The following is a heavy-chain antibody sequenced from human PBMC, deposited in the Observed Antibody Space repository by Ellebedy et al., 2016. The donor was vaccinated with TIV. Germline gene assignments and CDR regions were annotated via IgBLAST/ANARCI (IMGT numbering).Heavy chain of an antibody. CDR2: IREKVNSYTT. J-gene: IGHJ4*02. CDR3: ARGSGGSGYVTFDY. V-gene: IGHV3-72*01. Sequence: GGSLRLSCAASGFTFSDHYMDWVRQAPGEGLEWVGRIREKVNSYTTEYAASVKGRFTISRDDSTNSLYLQMNSLKTEDTAVYYCARGSGGSGYVTFDYWGQGTLVTVFS. CDR1: GFTFSDHY. D-gene: IGHD6-19*01.